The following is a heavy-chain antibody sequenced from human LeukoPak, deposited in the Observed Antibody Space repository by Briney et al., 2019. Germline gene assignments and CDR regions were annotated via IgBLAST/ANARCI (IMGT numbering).Heavy chain of an antibody. D-gene: IGHD6-19*01. Sequence: ETLSLTCAVYGGSFSGYYWSWIRQPPGKGLEWIGEINHSGSTNYNPSLKSRVTISVDTFKNQFSLKLSSVTAADTAVYYCARVRPVWVIAVAGPFDYWGQGTLVTVSS. J-gene: IGHJ4*02. CDR2: INHSGST. CDR1: GGSFSGYY. CDR3: ARVRPVWVIAVAGPFDY. V-gene: IGHV4-34*01.